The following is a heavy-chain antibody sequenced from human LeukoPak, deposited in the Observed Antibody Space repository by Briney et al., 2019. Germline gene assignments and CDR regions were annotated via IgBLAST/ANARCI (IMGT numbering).Heavy chain of an antibody. V-gene: IGHV3-66*01. CDR3: ARFRDGYNLDY. CDR2: IYSGGST. J-gene: IGHJ4*02. D-gene: IGHD5-24*01. Sequence: RGSLRLSCAASGFTVSSNYMSWVRQAPGKGLEWVSVIYSGGSTYYADSVKGRFTISRDNSKNTLYLQMNSLRAEDTAVYYCARFRDGYNLDYWGQGTLVTVSS. CDR1: GFTVSSNY.